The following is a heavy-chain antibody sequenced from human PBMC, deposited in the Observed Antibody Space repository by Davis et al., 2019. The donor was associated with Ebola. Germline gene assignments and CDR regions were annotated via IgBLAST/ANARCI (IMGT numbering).Heavy chain of an antibody. CDR3: ARGSGSGWYNFDY. D-gene: IGHD6-19*01. CDR2: MNPNSGNT. CDR1: GYTFTSYD. V-gene: IGHV1-8*01. J-gene: IGHJ4*02. Sequence: AASVKVSCKASGYTFTSYDLNWARQAPGQGLEWTGWMNPNSGNTGYAQKFQGRVTMTRNTSISTAYMELSSLKSEDTAVYYCARGSGSGWYNFDYWGPGALVTVSS.